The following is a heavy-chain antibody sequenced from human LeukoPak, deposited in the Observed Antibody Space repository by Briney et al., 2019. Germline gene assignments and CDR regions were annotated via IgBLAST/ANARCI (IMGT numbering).Heavy chain of an antibody. CDR1: GFTFSGYS. D-gene: IGHD3-22*01. CDR3: ARDLNDYYSHYFDY. J-gene: IGHJ4*02. CDR2: ISSSSSYI. Sequence: PGGSLILSCAASGFTFSGYSMNWVRQAPGKGLEWVSSISSSSSYIYYADSVKGRFTISRDNAKNSLYLQMNSLRAEDSALYYCARDLNDYYSHYFDYWGQGTLVTVSS. V-gene: IGHV3-21*01.